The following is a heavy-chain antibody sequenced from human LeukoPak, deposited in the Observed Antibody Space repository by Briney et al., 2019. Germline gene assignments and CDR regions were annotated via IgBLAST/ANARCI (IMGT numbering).Heavy chain of an antibody. CDR1: GGSISSGGYY. V-gene: IGHV4-31*03. CDR2: IYYSGST. CDR3: ARDKGATAVLGAFDI. Sequence: SETLSLTCTVSGGSISSGGYYWSWIRQHPGKGLEWIGYIYYSGSTYYNPSLKSRVTISVDTSKNQFTLKLSSVTAADTAVYYCARDKGATAVLGAFDIWGQGTMVTVSS. D-gene: IGHD1-26*01. J-gene: IGHJ3*02.